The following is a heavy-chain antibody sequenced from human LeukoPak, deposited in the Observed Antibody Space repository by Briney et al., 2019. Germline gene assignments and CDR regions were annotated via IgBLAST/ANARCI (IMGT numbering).Heavy chain of an antibody. V-gene: IGHV4-59*01. Sequence: SETLSLTCTVSGGSISSYYWSWIRQPPGKGLEWIGYIYYSGSTNYNPSLKSRVTISVDTSKNQFSLKLSSVTAADTAVYYCARMGKWSKSFDYWGQGTLVTVSS. CDR2: IYYSGST. CDR1: GGSISSYY. J-gene: IGHJ4*02. D-gene: IGHD2-8*01. CDR3: ARMGKWSKSFDY.